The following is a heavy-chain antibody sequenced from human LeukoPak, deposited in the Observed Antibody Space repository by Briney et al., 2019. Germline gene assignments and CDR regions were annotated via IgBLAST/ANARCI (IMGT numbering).Heavy chain of an antibody. CDR2: INHSGNS. CDR3: ARHAYGDYPFFDY. V-gene: IGHV4-34*01. Sequence: SETLSLTCAVYDGSFSGNYWSWIRQPPGKGLEWIGEINHSGNSNYNPSLTSRVTISVDTSKKQFSLEVTSVTAADTAVYYCARHAYGDYPFFDYWGQGTLVTVSS. CDR1: DGSFSGNY. J-gene: IGHJ4*02. D-gene: IGHD4-17*01.